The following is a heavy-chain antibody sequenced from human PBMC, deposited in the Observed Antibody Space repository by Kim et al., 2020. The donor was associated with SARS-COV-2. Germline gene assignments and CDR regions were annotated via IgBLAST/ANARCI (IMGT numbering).Heavy chain of an antibody. D-gene: IGHD2-15*01. CDR3: ARRRGGTYYFDY. Sequence: SETLSLTCTVSGGSISSYYWSWIRQPPGKGLEWIGYIYYSGSTKYNPSLKSRVTISVDTSKHQFSLKLSSVTAAATAVYYCARRRGGTYYFDYWGQGTLVTVSS. CDR2: IYYSGST. J-gene: IGHJ4*02. CDR1: GGSISSYY. V-gene: IGHV4-59*01.